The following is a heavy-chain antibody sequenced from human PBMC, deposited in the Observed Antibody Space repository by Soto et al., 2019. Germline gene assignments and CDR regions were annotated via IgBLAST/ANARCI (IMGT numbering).Heavy chain of an antibody. Sequence: PSETLSLTCSVSGDAISSSSYYWVWIRQPPEKGLEWIGSIYYSGSTSYNPSLKSRVSISVDTSQNQFSLKLSSVTAADTAVYYCAARLYSTSWYDDWGQGALVTVSS. CDR1: GDAISSSSYY. J-gene: IGHJ5*02. D-gene: IGHD2-2*01. CDR2: IYYSGST. CDR3: AARLYSTSWYDD. V-gene: IGHV4-39*01.